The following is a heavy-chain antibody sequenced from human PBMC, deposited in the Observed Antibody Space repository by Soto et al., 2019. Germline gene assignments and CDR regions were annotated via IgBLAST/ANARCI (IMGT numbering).Heavy chain of an antibody. Sequence: VGSLRLSCAASGFPFSSYVMSWVRQAPGKGLEWVSGISGGGNNTFYADSVKGRFTISRDNSKNTLLLQMNSLRAEDTAVYYCAKDSNKYSSSLRGRYFDYWGQGIGVTVSS. V-gene: IGHV3-23*01. CDR1: GFPFSSYV. D-gene: IGHD4-4*01. CDR2: ISGGGNNT. CDR3: AKDSNKYSSSLRGRYFDY. J-gene: IGHJ4*02.